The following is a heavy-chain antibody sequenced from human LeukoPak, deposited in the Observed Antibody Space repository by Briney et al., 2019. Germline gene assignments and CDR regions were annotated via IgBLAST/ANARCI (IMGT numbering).Heavy chain of an antibody. Sequence: SVKVSCKASGGTFSSYAISWVRQAPGQGLEWMGGIIPIFGTANYAQKFQGRVTITADESTSTAHMELSSLRSEDTAVYYCARGATGYYGPLFDYWGQGTLVTVSS. CDR2: IIPIFGTA. J-gene: IGHJ4*02. V-gene: IGHV1-69*01. D-gene: IGHD3-3*01. CDR1: GGTFSSYA. CDR3: ARGATGYYGPLFDY.